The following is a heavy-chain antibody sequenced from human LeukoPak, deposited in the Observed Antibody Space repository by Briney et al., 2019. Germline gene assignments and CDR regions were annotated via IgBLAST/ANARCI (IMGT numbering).Heavy chain of an antibody. Sequence: SETLSLTCTVSGGSISRYYWSWIRQPPGKGLEWIGYIYYSGSTNYNPSLKSRVTISVDTSKNQFSLKLSSVTAADTAVYYCARTLAYCGGDCYPNWFDPWGQGTLATVSS. CDR2: IYYSGST. CDR3: ARTLAYCGGDCYPNWFDP. D-gene: IGHD2-21*02. CDR1: GGSISRYY. V-gene: IGHV4-59*01. J-gene: IGHJ5*02.